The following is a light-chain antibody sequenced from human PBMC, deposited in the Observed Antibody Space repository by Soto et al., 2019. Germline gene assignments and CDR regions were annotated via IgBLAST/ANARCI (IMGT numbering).Light chain of an antibody. CDR2: GAS. CDR3: QEYGSSRT. J-gene: IGKJ1*01. CDR1: QSVSISS. V-gene: IGKV3-20*01. Sequence: EIVLTQSPGTLSLSPGERATLSCRASQSVSISSLAWYQQKPGQAPRLLIFGASSRATGIPDRFSGSGSGTDFTLTISRLEPEDSAVYYCQEYGSSRTFGQGTKVEI.